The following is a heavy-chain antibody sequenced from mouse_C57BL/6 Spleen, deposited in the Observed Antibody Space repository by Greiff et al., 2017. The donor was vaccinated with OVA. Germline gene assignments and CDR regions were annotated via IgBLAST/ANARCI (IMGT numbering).Heavy chain of an antibody. CDR2: IDPSDSYT. Sequence: VQLQQPGAELVKPGASVKLSCKASGYTFTSYWMQWVKQRPGQGLEWIGEIDPSDSYTNYNQKFKGKATLTVDTSSSTAYMQLSSLTAEDSAVYYCARSERQLRLEDYWGQGTTLTVSS. CDR1: GYTFTSYW. J-gene: IGHJ2*01. V-gene: IGHV1-50*01. CDR3: ARSERQLRLEDY. D-gene: IGHD3-2*02.